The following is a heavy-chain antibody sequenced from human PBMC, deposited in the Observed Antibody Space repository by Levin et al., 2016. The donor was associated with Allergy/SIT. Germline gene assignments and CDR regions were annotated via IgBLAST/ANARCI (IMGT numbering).Heavy chain of an antibody. Sequence: GESLKISCAASGFTVSSNYMSWVRQAPGKGLEWVSVIDSGGSTYYADSVKGRFTIARDNSKNTLYLQITSLSAEDTAMYYCAKSSYGSGRTPYFEYWGQGTLVTVSS. CDR2: IDSGGST. D-gene: IGHD3-10*01. CDR1: GFTVSSNY. CDR3: AKSSYGSGRTPYFEY. V-gene: IGHV3-66*01. J-gene: IGHJ4*02.